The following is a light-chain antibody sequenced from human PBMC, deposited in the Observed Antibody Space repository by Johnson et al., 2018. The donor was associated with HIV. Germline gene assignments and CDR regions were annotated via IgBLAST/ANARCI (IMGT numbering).Light chain of an antibody. Sequence: QSVLTQPPSVSAAPGQKVTISCSGSSSNIGNNYVSWYQQLPGTAPKLLIYDNDKRPSGISDRFSASQSGTSATLGITGLQTGDEADYYCGTWDSYLTAGVFGSGTKVTVL. J-gene: IGLJ1*01. CDR3: GTWDSYLTAGV. CDR1: SSNIGNNY. CDR2: DND. V-gene: IGLV1-51*01.